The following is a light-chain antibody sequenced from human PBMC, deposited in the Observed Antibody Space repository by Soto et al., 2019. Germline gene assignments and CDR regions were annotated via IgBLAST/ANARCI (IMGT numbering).Light chain of an antibody. CDR1: QSVRSN. V-gene: IGKV3-15*01. Sequence: EIVMTQSPATLSVSPGERATLSCRASQSVRSNLAWYQQKPGQAPRLLIYGASTRATGIPARFSGSGSGTEFTLTISSLQSEDFAVYYCQQYNDWTPLTLGGGTKVDIK. CDR2: GAS. J-gene: IGKJ4*01. CDR3: QQYNDWTPLT.